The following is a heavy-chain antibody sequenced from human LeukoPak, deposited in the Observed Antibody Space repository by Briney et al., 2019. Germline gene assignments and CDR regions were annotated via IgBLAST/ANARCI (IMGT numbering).Heavy chain of an antibody. V-gene: IGHV3-15*01. CDR3: TTQLGSMVRGAKPFYYYYGTDV. Sequence: GGSLRLSCAASGFTFSNAWMSWVRQAPGKGLEWVGRIKSKTVGGTTDYAAPVKGRFTISRDDSKSTLYLQMNSLKTEDTAVYYCTTQLGSMVRGAKPFYYYYGTDVWGKGTTVTVSS. CDR1: GFTFSNAW. CDR2: IKSKTVGGTT. J-gene: IGHJ6*04. D-gene: IGHD3-10*01.